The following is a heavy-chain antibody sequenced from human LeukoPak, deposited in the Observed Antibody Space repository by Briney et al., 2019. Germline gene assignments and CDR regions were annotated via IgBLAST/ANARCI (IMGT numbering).Heavy chain of an antibody. D-gene: IGHD6-6*01. CDR1: GDSISSYY. CDR3: ARLTRLSTSPDRYYLDY. Sequence: SETLSLTCAVSGDSISSYYWSWIRQPPGKGLEWIGYIYTSGGTNYIPFLKGRVTISIDTSKNQFSLKLSSVTAADSAVYYCARLTRLSTSPDRYYLDYWGQGTLVTVSS. V-gene: IGHV4-4*09. J-gene: IGHJ4*02. CDR2: IYTSGGT.